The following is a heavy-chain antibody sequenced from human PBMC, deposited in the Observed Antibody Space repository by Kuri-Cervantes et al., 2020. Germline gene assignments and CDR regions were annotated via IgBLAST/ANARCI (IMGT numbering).Heavy chain of an antibody. CDR3: ASAYGDSPYYYYYGMDV. D-gene: IGHD4-17*01. CDR1: GFTFSTYD. Sequence: GGSLRLSCVASGFTFSTYDMNWVRQAPGMGLEWVSVVTSRGTTVSYADSVKGRFTISRDNAKNSLYLQMNSLRAEDTAVYYCASAYGDSPYYYYYGMDVWGQGTTVTVSS. J-gene: IGHJ6*02. V-gene: IGHV3-48*03. CDR2: VTSRGTTV.